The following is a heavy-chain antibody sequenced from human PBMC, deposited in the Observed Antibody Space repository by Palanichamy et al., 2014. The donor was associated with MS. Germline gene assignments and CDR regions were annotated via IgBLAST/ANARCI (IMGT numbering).Heavy chain of an antibody. V-gene: IGHV1-18*01. J-gene: IGHJ4*02. CDR3: ARVLGYCSGGSCLGSYFDY. D-gene: IGHD2-15*01. CDR1: GYTYTSYG. Sequence: LVQSGAEVKKPGASVKVSCKASGYTYTSYGISWVRQAPGQGLEWMGWISAYNGNTNYAQKLQGRVTMTTDTSTSTAYMELRSLRSDDTAVYYCARVLGYCSGGSCLGSYFDYWGQGTLVTVSS. CDR2: ISAYNGNT.